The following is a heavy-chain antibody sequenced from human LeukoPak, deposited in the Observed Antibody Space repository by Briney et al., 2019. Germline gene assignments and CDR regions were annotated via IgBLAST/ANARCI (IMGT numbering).Heavy chain of an antibody. Sequence: SETLSLTCTVSGGSISSYYWSWIRQPPGKGLEWIGYIYYSGSTNYNPSLKSRVTISVDTSKNQFSLKLSSVTAADTAVYYCARDGGDVVVTDDAFDIWGQGTMVTVSS. CDR3: ARDGGDVVVTDDAFDI. D-gene: IGHD2-21*02. CDR1: GGSISSYY. CDR2: IYYSGST. J-gene: IGHJ3*02. V-gene: IGHV4-59*01.